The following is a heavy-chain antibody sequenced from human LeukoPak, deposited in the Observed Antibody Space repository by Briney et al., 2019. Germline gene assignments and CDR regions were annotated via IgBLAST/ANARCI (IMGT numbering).Heavy chain of an antibody. D-gene: IGHD2-2*01. Sequence: ASVNVSCTASGYTFTGYYMHWVRQAPGQGLEWMGWINPNSGGTNYAQKFQGWVTMTRDTSISTAYMELSRLRSDDTAVYYCARGGVVVVPAAMKGLDYYYGMDVWGQGTTVTVSS. CDR1: GYTFTGYY. CDR2: INPNSGGT. J-gene: IGHJ6*02. V-gene: IGHV1-2*04. CDR3: ARGGVVVVPAAMKGLDYYYGMDV.